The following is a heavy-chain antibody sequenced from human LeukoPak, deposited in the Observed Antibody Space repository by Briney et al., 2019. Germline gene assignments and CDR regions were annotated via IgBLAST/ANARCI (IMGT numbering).Heavy chain of an antibody. CDR2: IYPGDSDT. CDR1: GYSFTSYW. D-gene: IGHD4-23*01. CDR3: ARGIGGNSVHHDAFDI. J-gene: IGHJ3*02. Sequence: GESLKISCKGSGYSFTSYWIGWVRQMPGKGLEWMGIIYPGDSDTRYSPSLQGQVTISADKSISTAYLQWSSLKASDTAMYYCARGIGGNSVHHDAFDIWGQGTMVTVSS. V-gene: IGHV5-51*01.